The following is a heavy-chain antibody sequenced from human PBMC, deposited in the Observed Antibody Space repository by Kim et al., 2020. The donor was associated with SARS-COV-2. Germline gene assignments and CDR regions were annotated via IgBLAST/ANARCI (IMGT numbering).Heavy chain of an antibody. D-gene: IGHD2-2*01. V-gene: IGHV4-34*01. J-gene: IGHJ4*02. CDR3: ARLGCSSTSCYGGADY. CDR2: INHSGST. CDR1: GGSFSGYY. Sequence: SETLSLTCAVYGGSFSGYYWSWIRQPPGKGLEWIGEINHSGSTNYNPSLKSRVTISVDTSKNQFSLKLSSVTAADTAVYYCARLGCSSTSCYGGADYWGQGTLVTVSS.